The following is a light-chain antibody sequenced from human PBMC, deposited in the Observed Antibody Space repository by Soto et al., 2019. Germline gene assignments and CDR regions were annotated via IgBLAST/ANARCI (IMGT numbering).Light chain of an antibody. V-gene: IGKV3-20*01. CDR3: HQYGSSPRT. CDR2: DAS. J-gene: IGKJ1*01. CDR1: QSVSSSY. Sequence: EIVLTQSPGTLSLSPGERATLSCRASQSVSSSYLAWYQQKPGQAPRLLIYDASNRATGIPARFSGSGSGTDFTLTISSLEPEDFAVYYCHQYGSSPRTFGQGTKVDIK.